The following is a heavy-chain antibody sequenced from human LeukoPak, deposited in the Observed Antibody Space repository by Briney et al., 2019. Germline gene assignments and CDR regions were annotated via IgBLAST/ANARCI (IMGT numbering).Heavy chain of an antibody. J-gene: IGHJ4*02. CDR2: IIPILGIA. CDR1: GGTFSSYA. CDR3: AREDRYYFDY. V-gene: IGHV1-69*04. Sequence: SVKVSYKASGGTFSSYAISWVRQAPGQGLEWMGRIIPILGIANYAQKFQGRVTITADKSTSTAYMELSSLRSEDTAVYYCAREDRYYFDYWGQGTLVTVSS.